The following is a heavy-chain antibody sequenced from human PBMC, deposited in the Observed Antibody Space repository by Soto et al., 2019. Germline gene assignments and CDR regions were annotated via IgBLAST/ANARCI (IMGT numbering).Heavy chain of an antibody. V-gene: IGHV4-39*01. CDR3: ATSNWFDP. Sequence: QLQLQESGPGLVKPSETLSLTCTVSGGSISSRGYYWGWIRQPPGKGLEWIGTIYYIGSTYYNPSLKSRVTISIDTSKNQFSLKLSSVTAADTAVYYCATSNWFDPWGQGTLVTVSS. CDR1: GGSISSRGYY. CDR2: IYYIGST. J-gene: IGHJ5*02.